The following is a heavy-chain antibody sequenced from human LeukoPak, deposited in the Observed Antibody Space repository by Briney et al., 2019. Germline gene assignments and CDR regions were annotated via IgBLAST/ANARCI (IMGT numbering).Heavy chain of an antibody. J-gene: IGHJ4*02. CDR2: INPSSGGT. CDR3: ATLYGDYVTSDY. V-gene: IGHV1-2*02. Sequence: ASVKVSCEASGYSFIVYYIHWVRQAPGQGLEWMGWINPSSGGTHYAQKFLGRVTMTRDTSISTAYMELSRLRSDDTAVYYCATLYGDYVTSDYWGLGTLVTVSS. D-gene: IGHD4-17*01. CDR1: GYSFIVYY.